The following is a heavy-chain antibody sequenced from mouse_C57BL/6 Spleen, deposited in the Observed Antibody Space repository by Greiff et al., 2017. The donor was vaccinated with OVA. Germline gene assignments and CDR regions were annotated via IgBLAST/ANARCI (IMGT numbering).Heavy chain of an antibody. J-gene: IGHJ3*01. CDR2: IYPSDSET. CDR1: GYTFTSYW. Sequence: QVQLQQPGAELVRPGSSVKLSCKASGYTFTSYWMDWVKQRPGQGLEWIGNIYPSDSETHYNQKFKDKATLTVDKSSSTAYMQLSSLTSEDSSVYYCASGNSYDWFAYWGQGTLVTVSA. V-gene: IGHV1-61*01. D-gene: IGHD2-12*01. CDR3: ASGNSYDWFAY.